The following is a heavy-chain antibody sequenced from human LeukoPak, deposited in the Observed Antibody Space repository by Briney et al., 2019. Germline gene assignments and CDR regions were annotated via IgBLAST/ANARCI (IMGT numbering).Heavy chain of an antibody. CDR3: AKVHKRDITGTTEWFDP. CDR2: ISYDGSNK. CDR1: GFTFDDYG. V-gene: IGHV3-30*18. J-gene: IGHJ5*02. D-gene: IGHD1-20*01. Sequence: PGGSLRLSCAASGFTFDDYGMSWVRQAPGKGLEWVAVISYDGSNKYYADSVKGRFTISRDNSKNTLYLQMNSLRAEDTAVYYCAKVHKRDITGTTEWFDPWGQGTLVTVSS.